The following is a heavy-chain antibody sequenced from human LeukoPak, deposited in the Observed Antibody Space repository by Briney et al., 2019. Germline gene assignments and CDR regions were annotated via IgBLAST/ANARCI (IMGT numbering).Heavy chain of an antibody. D-gene: IGHD2-15*01. J-gene: IGHJ3*02. CDR3: ARERFVVVAADAFDI. CDR2: IYSGGST. Sequence: GGSLRLSCAASGFTFSSYSMNWVRQAPGKGLEWVSVIYSGGSTYYADSVKGRFTISRDNSKNTLYLQMNSLRAEDTAVYYCARERFVVVAADAFDIWGQGTMVTVSS. V-gene: IGHV3-66*01. CDR1: GFTFSSYS.